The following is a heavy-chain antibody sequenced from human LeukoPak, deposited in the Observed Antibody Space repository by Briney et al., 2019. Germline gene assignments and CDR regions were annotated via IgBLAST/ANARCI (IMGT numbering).Heavy chain of an antibody. D-gene: IGHD3-16*01. CDR2: IYYSGST. CDR1: GGSISSYY. V-gene: IGHV4-59*01. J-gene: IGHJ6*02. CDR3: ARADLGSYYYYGMDV. Sequence: SETLSLTCTVSGGSISSYYWSWIRQPPGKGLEWIGYIYYSGSTNYNPSLKSQVTISVDTSKNQFSLKLSSVTAADTAVYYCARADLGSYYYYGMDVWGQGTTVTVSS.